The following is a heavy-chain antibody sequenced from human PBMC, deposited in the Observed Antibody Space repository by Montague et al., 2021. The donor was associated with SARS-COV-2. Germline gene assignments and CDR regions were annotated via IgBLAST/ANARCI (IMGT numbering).Heavy chain of an antibody. V-gene: IGHV5-51*01. Sequence: QSGAEVKKPGESLKISCKGSGYSFTSYWIGWVRQMPGKGLEWMGXIYPGDSDTRYSPSFQGQVTISADKSISTAYLQWSSLKASDTAMYYSARAGYYDSSGYYYADHFDYWGQGTLVTVSS. D-gene: IGHD3-22*01. J-gene: IGHJ4*02. CDR2: IYPGDSDT. CDR1: GYSFTSYW. CDR3: ARAGYYDSSGYYYADHFDY.